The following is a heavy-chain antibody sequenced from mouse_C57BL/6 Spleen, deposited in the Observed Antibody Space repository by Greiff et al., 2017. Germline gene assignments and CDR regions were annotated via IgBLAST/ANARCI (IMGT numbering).Heavy chain of an antibody. J-gene: IGHJ4*01. V-gene: IGHV1-81*01. CDR3: ARISNYGYAMDY. D-gene: IGHD2-5*01. CDR2: IYPRSGNT. CDR1: GYTFTSYG. Sequence: QVHVKQSGAELARPGASVKLSCKASGYTFTSYGISWVKQRTGQGLEWIGEIYPRSGNTYYNEKFKGKATLTADKSSSTAYMELRSLTSEDSAVYFCARISNYGYAMDYWGQGTSVTVSS.